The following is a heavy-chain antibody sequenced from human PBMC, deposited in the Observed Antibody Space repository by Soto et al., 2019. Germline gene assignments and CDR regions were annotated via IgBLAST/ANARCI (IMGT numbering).Heavy chain of an antibody. CDR1: GYTFTSYY. J-gene: IGHJ5*02. V-gene: IGHV1-2*04. CDR3: ARCIKYGDYSRWFDP. CDR2: INPNSGGT. Sequence: ASVKVSCKASGYTFTSYYMHWVRQAPGQGLEWMGWINPNSGGTNYAQKFQGWVTITRDTSASTAYMELSRLRSEDTAVYYCARCIKYGDYSRWFDPWGPGTLVTGSS. D-gene: IGHD4-17*01.